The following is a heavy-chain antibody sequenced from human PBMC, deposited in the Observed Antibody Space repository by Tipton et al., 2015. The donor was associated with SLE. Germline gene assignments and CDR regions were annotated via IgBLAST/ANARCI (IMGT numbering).Heavy chain of an antibody. D-gene: IGHD5-12*01. Sequence: QLVQSGAEVKKPGASVKVSCKASGYTFSSYGISWVRQAPGQGLEWMGRISGHNGNTDYIQKFQGRVTMTTDTSTNTAYMELRSLRSDDTAVYYCALRWPDTWTTVYWGQGTLVTVSS. CDR1: GYTFSSYG. V-gene: IGHV1-18*01. CDR2: ISGHNGNT. J-gene: IGHJ4*02. CDR3: ALRWPDTWTTVY.